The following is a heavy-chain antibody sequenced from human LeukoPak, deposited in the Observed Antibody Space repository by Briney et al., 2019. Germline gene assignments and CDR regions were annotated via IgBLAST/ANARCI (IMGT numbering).Heavy chain of an antibody. CDR2: ISSSSSYT. V-gene: IGHV3-11*03. CDR1: GFTFSYYW. CDR3: ASFNHYYDSSGYYEVLDY. Sequence: PGGSLRLSCAVSGFTFSYYWMHWVRHAPGKGREWVSYISSSSSYTNYAHSVKGRFTISRDNAKNSLYLQMNSLRAEDTAVYYCASFNHYYDSSGYYEVLDYWGQGTLVTVSS. J-gene: IGHJ4*02. D-gene: IGHD3-22*01.